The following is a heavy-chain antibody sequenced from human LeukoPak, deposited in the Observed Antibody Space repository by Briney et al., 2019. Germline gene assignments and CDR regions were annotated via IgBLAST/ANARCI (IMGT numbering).Heavy chain of an antibody. V-gene: IGHV4-4*07. CDR3: ARDSGYTTPA. D-gene: IGHD6-13*01. Sequence: SETLSLTCSVSGGSISDEYWSWIRQPAGKGLEWIGRIYSSGSTNYNPSLTSRVTMSVDTPKNQFSLKLSSVTAADTAIYYCARDSGYTTPAWGQGTLVSASS. J-gene: IGHJ5*02. CDR2: IYSSGST. CDR1: GGSISDEY.